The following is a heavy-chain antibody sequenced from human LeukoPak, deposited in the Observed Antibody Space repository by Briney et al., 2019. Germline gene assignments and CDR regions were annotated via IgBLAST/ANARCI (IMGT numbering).Heavy chain of an antibody. CDR3: ARDRWAAAGTLDY. CDR2: IKQDGSEK. CDR1: GFTFSSYW. D-gene: IGHD6-13*01. J-gene: IGHJ4*02. V-gene: IGHV3-7*01. Sequence: GGSLRLSCAAYGFTFSSYWMSWVRQAPGEGLEWVANIKQDGSEKYYVDAVKGRFTISRDNAKNSLYLQMNSMRAEDTAVDYCARDRWAAAGTLDYWGQGTLVTVSS.